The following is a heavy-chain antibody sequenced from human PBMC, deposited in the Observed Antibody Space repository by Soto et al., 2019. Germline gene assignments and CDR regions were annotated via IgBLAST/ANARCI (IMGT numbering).Heavy chain of an antibody. J-gene: IGHJ6*02. D-gene: IGHD6-19*01. Sequence: EVQLVESGGGLVKPGGSLRLSCAASGFTFSNAWMNWVRQAPGKGLEWVGRIKSKTDGGTTDYAAPVKGRFTISRDDSKCTLYLQMNSLKTEDTAVYYCTTERGSGWYPHYDYGMDVCGQVTTVTVSS. V-gene: IGHV3-15*07. CDR1: GFTFSNAW. CDR3: TTERGSGWYPHYDYGMDV. CDR2: IKSKTDGGTT.